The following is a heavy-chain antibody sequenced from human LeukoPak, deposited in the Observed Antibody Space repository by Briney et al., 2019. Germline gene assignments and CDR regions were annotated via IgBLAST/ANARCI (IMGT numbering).Heavy chain of an antibody. Sequence: QPGGSLRLSCAASGFTFSSYAMSWVRQAPGKGLEWVARINPNGITTTYTDSVKGRFTISRDNAKNTLYLQMNSLRVEDTAVYYCARDFAGDRDYWGQGTLVTVSS. CDR1: GFTFSSYA. V-gene: IGHV3-74*01. J-gene: IGHJ4*02. D-gene: IGHD4-17*01. CDR2: INPNGITT. CDR3: ARDFAGDRDY.